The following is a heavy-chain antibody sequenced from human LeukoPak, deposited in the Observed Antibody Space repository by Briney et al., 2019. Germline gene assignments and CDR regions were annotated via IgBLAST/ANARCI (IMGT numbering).Heavy chain of an antibody. Sequence: ASVKVSCKASGYTFTSYYMHWVRQAPGQGLEWMGIINPSGGSTSYAQKFQGRVTMTRDTSTSTVYMELSSLRSEDTAVYYCAKDSSGWDYRQSVYVMDVWGQGTTVTASS. D-gene: IGHD6-19*01. CDR3: AKDSSGWDYRQSVYVMDV. CDR1: GYTFTSYY. V-gene: IGHV1-46*01. J-gene: IGHJ6*02. CDR2: INPSGGST.